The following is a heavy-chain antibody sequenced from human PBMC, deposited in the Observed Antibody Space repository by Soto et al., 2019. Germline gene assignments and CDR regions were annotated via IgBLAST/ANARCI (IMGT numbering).Heavy chain of an antibody. CDR2: ISAYNGNT. D-gene: IGHD3-10*01. J-gene: IGHJ6*03. CDR1: GYTFTSYG. V-gene: IGHV1-18*01. Sequence: ASVKVSCKASGYTFTSYGISWVRQAPGQGLEWMGWISAYNGNTNYAQKHQGRVTMTTDTSTSTAYMELRSLRSDDTAVYYCASCKDELLWFGEPPYYYYYMDVWGKGTTVTVSS. CDR3: ASCKDELLWFGEPPYYYYYMDV.